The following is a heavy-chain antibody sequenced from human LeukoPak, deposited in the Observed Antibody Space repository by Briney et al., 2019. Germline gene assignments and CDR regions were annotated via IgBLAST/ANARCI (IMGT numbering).Heavy chain of an antibody. V-gene: IGHV1-18*01. Sequence: ASVKVSCKASGYTFSNYGIIWVRQAPGKGLEWMGWINPYNGNTNFGQKVQRRLTMTTDTTTRTAYMELRNLRSDDTAVYYCARSHSSSLRAPFGYWGQGSLVTVSS. J-gene: IGHJ4*02. CDR3: ARSHSSSLRAPFGY. CDR1: GYTFSNYG. D-gene: IGHD3-22*01. CDR2: INPYNGNT.